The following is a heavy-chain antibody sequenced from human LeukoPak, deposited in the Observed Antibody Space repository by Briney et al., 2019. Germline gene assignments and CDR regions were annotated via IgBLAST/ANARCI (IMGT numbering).Heavy chain of an antibody. Sequence: SVKVSCKASGYTFTGYYMHWVRQAPGQGLEWMGGIIPIFGTANYAQKFQGRVTITADESTSTAYMELSSLRSEDTAVYYCASNDILTPWGQGTLVTVSS. CDR3: ASNDILTP. CDR1: GYTFTGYY. J-gene: IGHJ5*02. D-gene: IGHD3-9*01. V-gene: IGHV1-69*13. CDR2: IIPIFGTA.